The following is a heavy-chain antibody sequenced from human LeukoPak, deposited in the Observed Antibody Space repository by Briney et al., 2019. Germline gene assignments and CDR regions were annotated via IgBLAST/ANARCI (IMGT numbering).Heavy chain of an antibody. V-gene: IGHV1-18*01. D-gene: IGHD3-22*01. CDR1: GYTFTSYG. CDR3: ARFEGGGSYYDSSAFDY. Sequence: ASVKVSCKASGYTFTSYGISWVRQAPGQGLEWMGLISAYNGNTNYAQKLQGRVTMTTDTSTSTAYMELRSLRSDDTAVYYCARFEGGGSYYDSSAFDYWGQGTLVIVSS. J-gene: IGHJ4*02. CDR2: ISAYNGNT.